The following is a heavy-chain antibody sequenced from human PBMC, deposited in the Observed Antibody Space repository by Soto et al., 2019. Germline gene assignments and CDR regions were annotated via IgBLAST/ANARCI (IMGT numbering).Heavy chain of an antibody. D-gene: IGHD4-17*01. Sequence: QVQLVQSGAEVKKAGASMKVSCKASGYTFTSHDINWVRQATGQGLEWMGWMNPNSGNTGYAQKFQGRVTRTRNTSIRTAYMELSSLRSEDTAVYYCARWDYGDYARFDYWGQGTLGTVSS. V-gene: IGHV1-8*01. CDR1: GYTFTSHD. J-gene: IGHJ4*02. CDR3: ARWDYGDYARFDY. CDR2: MNPNSGNT.